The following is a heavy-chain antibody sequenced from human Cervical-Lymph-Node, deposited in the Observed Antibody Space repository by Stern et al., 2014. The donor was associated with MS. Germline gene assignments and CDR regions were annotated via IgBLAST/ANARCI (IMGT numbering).Heavy chain of an antibody. CDR2: IWYDGSNK. CDR3: ARERRELGYCSGGSCYLPDY. D-gene: IGHD2-15*01. V-gene: IGHV3-33*01. J-gene: IGHJ4*02. CDR1: GFTFSSYG. Sequence: VQLVESGGGVVQPGRSLSLSCAASGFTFSSYGMHWVRQAPGKGLEWVAVIWYDGSNKYYAAAVQGRFTISRDNSKNTLYLQMNSLRAEDTAVYDCARERRELGYCSGGSCYLPDYWGQGTLVTVSS.